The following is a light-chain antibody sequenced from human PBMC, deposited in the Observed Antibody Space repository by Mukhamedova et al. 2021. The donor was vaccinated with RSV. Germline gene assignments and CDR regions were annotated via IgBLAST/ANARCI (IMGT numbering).Light chain of an antibody. J-gene: IGKJ3*01. V-gene: IGKV1-5*03. CDR2: KSS. Sequence: WYQRRVHGKAPKLLIYKSSSLESGVPSRFSGSGSGTEFTLTISSLQPDDFATYYCQQYKTYRAFGPGTKVVIK. CDR3: QQYKTYRA.